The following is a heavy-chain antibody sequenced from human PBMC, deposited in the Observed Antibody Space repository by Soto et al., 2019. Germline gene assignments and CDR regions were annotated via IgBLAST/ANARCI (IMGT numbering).Heavy chain of an antibody. CDR1: GFTFSSYS. CDR3: ARGNDNCYYMDV. J-gene: IGHJ6*03. D-gene: IGHD1-1*01. V-gene: IGHV3-21*01. CDR2: ISSSSSYI. Sequence: EVQLVESGGGLVKPGGSLRLSCAASGFTFSSYSMNWVRQAPGKGLEWVSSISSSSSYIYYADSVKGRFTISRDNAKNSLYLQMNSLRAEDTAVYFCARGNDNCYYMDVWGKGTTVTVSS.